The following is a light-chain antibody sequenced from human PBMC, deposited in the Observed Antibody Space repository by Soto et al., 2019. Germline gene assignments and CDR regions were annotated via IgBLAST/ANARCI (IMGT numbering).Light chain of an antibody. CDR1: QSGSRSY. V-gene: IGKV3-20*01. CDR2: GAS. J-gene: IGKJ2*01. Sequence: EIVLTQSPATRDLSPGEIATLSCRALQSGSRSYLAWYQQKPGQAPRLLIYGASSRATGIQDRFSGSGSGTDFTLNISSLEHEDCAVEYCQQYGSSPPYTFGQGTKLEI. CDR3: QQYGSSPPYT.